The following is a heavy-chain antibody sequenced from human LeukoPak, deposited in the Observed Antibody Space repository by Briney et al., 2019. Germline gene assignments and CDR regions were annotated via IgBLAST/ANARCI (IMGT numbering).Heavy chain of an antibody. V-gene: IGHV1-8*01. CDR1: GYTFTSYD. Sequence: GASVKVSCKASGYTFTSYDINWVRQATGQGLEWMGWMNPNSGNTGYAQKFQGRVTMTRNTSISTAYMELSSLRSEDTAVYYCARLGAARRDDYNPKSPFDYWGQGTLVTVSS. CDR2: MNPNSGNT. J-gene: IGHJ4*02. CDR3: ARLGAARRDDYNPKSPFDY. D-gene: IGHD5-24*01.